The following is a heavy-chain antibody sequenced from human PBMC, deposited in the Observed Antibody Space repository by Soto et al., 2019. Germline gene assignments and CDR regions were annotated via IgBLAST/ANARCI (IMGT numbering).Heavy chain of an antibody. D-gene: IGHD3-9*01. CDR2: ITGSSSYI. Sequence: DVQLVESGGGVVKPGGSLRLSCAASGFIFSSHNMNWVRQAPGKGLEWVSSITGSSSYIFYADSVKGRFTISRDNAKNTVYLQMNSLRAEDTGVYYCARLVASETGYGMDVWGQGTTVTVSS. J-gene: IGHJ6*02. CDR1: GFIFSSHN. V-gene: IGHV3-21*06. CDR3: ARLVASETGYGMDV.